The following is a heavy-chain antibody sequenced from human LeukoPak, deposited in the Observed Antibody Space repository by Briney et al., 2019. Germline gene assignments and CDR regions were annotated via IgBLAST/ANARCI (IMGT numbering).Heavy chain of an antibody. V-gene: IGHV1-18*01. D-gene: IGHD4-11*01. J-gene: IGHJ4*02. CDR1: GYTFTSYG. Sequence: ASVKVSCKASGYTFTSYGISWVPQAPGQGLEWMGWISAYNVNTSDAQKLQGRVTMTTDNTTTTAYKELRSLRSDDTAVYDCCTVPLSGPGALFDYWGQGTLVTVSS. CDR3: CTVPLSGPGALFDY. CDR2: ISAYNVNT.